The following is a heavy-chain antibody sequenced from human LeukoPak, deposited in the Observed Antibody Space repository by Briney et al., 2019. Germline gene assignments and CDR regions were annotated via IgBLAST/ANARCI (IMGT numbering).Heavy chain of an antibody. D-gene: IGHD3-16*02. CDR1: GGSISSYY. V-gene: IGHV4-4*07. CDR2: IYTSGST. CDR3: AAVGDYVWGSYRDTDY. Sequence: SETLSLTCTVSGGSISSYYWSWIRQPAGKGLEWIGRIYTSGSTNYNPSLKSRVTMSVDTSKNQFSLKLSSVTAADTAVYYCAAVGDYVWGSYRDTDYWGQGTLVTVSS. J-gene: IGHJ4*02.